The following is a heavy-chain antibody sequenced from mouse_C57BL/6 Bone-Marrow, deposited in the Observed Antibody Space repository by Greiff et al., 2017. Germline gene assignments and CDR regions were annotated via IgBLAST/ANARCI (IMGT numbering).Heavy chain of an antibody. J-gene: IGHJ2*01. V-gene: IGHV5-12*01. Sequence: EVKRVESGGGLVQPGGSLKLSCAASGFTFSDYYMSWVRQTPEKRLEWVAYISNGGGSTYYPDNVKGRFTISRDNAKNTLYLQMSRLKSEDTAMYYCARHSGYAFDYWGQGTTLTVSS. CDR1: GFTFSDYY. D-gene: IGHD3-2*02. CDR2: ISNGGGST. CDR3: ARHSGYAFDY.